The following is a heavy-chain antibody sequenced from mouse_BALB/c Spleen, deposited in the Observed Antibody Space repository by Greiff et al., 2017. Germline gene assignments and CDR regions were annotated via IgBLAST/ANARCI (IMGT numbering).Heavy chain of an antibody. CDR2: ISSGSSTI. CDR3: TIIRVCHHAMDY. V-gene: IGHV5-17*02. Sequence: EVQLVESGGGLVQPGGSRKLSCAASGFTFSSYGMHWVRQAPEKGLEWVAYISSGSSTIYYADTVRGRFTIARDNPKDTLFLQMTSLRSEDTAMYCCTIIRVCHHAMDYWGQGTSVTVSS. J-gene: IGHJ4*01. D-gene: IGHD6-1*01. CDR1: GFTFSSYG.